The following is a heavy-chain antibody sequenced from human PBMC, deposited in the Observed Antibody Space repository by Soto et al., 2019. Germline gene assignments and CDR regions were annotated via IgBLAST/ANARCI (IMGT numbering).Heavy chain of an antibody. Sequence: VHCIIKDKRKGLEWVSYISSSSSTIYYADSVTGRFIISRDNANNSQSLQMNSLRAEDRAVYYCATRYSSSWYPFDYWGQGT. J-gene: IGHJ4*02. V-gene: IGHV3-48*01. CDR3: ATRYSSSWYPFDY. CDR2: ISSSSSTI. D-gene: IGHD6-13*01.